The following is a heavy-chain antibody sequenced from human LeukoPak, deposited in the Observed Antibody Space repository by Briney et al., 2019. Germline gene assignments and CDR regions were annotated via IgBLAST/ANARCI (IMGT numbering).Heavy chain of an antibody. CDR1: GGSFSGYY. J-gene: IGHJ4*02. CDR2: INHSGST. V-gene: IGHV4-34*01. CDR3: ARDRSGGWYAYFDY. D-gene: IGHD6-19*01. Sequence: SETLSLTCAVHGGSFSGYYWSWIRQPPGKGLEWIGEINHSGSTNYNPSLKSRVTISVDTSKNQFSLKLSSVTAADTAVYYCARDRSGGWYAYFDYWGQGTLVTVSS.